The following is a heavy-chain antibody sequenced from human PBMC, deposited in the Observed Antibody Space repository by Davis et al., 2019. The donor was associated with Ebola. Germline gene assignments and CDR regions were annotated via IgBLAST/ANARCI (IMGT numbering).Heavy chain of an antibody. J-gene: IGHJ4*02. V-gene: IGHV3-23*01. Sequence: GESLMISCVSSGFTFSPYAINWVRQAPGKGLEWVSTISGSGGSTYYADSVKGRFTISRDNSKNTLYLQMNSLRPEDTAVYYCAKKGNSGRIDYWGKGTLVTVSS. CDR3: AKKGNSGRIDY. CDR2: ISGSGGST. CDR1: GFTFSPYA. D-gene: IGHD6-19*01.